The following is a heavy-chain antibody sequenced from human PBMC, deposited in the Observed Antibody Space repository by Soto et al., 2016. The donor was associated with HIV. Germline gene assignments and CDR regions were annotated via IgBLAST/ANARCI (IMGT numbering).Heavy chain of an antibody. V-gene: IGHV4-34*02. CDR3: ARRRLGSGGFIDA. CDR1: GESFGGYL. Sequence: QVHLQQWAAGQAQASETLFLTCTVYGESFGGYLWTWIRQFPEKGLEWIGEINYSGDINYNPSLESRVTISQDTSKECVLPEDEFCDSRRYGSILCARRRLGSGGFIDAWGAAPQVIVSS. J-gene: IGHJ5*02. CDR2: INYSGDI. D-gene: IGHD5-12*01.